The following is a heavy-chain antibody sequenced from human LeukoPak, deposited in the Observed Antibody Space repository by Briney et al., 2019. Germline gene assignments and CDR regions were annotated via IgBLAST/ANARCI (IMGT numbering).Heavy chain of an antibody. Sequence: GGSLRLSCAVSGLSFSSYAFHWVRQAPGKGLEWVAVIRHDETKEYYADSVQGRFTISRDTSKTTLYLQMNSLRAEDAAVYYCAKEYTPSSPLGELDSWGQGTPVTVSS. CDR1: GLSFSSYA. J-gene: IGHJ4*02. CDR3: AKEYTPSSPLGELDS. D-gene: IGHD6-6*01. CDR2: IRHDETKE. V-gene: IGHV3-33*06.